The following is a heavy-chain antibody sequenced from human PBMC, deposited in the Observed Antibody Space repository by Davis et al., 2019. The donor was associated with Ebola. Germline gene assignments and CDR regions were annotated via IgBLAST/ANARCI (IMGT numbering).Heavy chain of an antibody. J-gene: IGHJ3*02. CDR1: GFTFSNAW. Sequence: GGSLRLSCAASGFTFSNAWMNWVRQAPGKGLEWVSYISSSSSTIYYADSVKGRFTISRDNAKNSLYLQMNSLRDEDTAVYYCAREVAAWYENAFDIWGQGTMVTVSS. D-gene: IGHD6-6*01. CDR3: AREVAAWYENAFDI. V-gene: IGHV3-48*02. CDR2: ISSSSSTI.